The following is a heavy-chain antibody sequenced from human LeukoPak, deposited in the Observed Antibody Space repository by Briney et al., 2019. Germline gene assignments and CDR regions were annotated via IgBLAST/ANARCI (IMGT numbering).Heavy chain of an antibody. J-gene: IGHJ2*01. CDR3: ARVGDHYHWNFDL. CDR1: GFTVGTKY. CDR2: LYSGGDT. Sequence: GGSLRLSCAASGFTVGTKYMNWVRQAPGKGLEWVSILYSGGDTYYADSVKGRFTISRDNSRNTLSLQMNSLRVEDTAVYYCARVGDHYHWNFDLWGRGTLVPVSS. V-gene: IGHV3-53*01. D-gene: IGHD3-10*01.